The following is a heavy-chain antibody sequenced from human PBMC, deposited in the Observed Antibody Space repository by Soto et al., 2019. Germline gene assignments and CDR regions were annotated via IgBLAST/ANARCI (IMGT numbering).Heavy chain of an antibody. CDR1: VYSFTTSW. J-gene: IGHJ4*02. D-gene: IGHD6-6*01. CDR2: IDPSDSYT. Sequence: EVQLVQSGAEVKKPGASRRISCQGSVYSFTTSWISWVRPMPGEGLEWMGRIDPSDSYTNYSPSFQGRVTISADKSISTAYLQWSSLKASDTAMYYCARRGSSSSFFYDSWGQGSLVTVSS. CDR3: ARRGSSSSFFYDS. V-gene: IGHV5-10-1*03.